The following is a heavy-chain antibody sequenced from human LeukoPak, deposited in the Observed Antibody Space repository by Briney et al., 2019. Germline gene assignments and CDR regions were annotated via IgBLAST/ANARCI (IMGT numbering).Heavy chain of an antibody. V-gene: IGHV3-23*01. CDR3: AKDNWNDHFFDY. Sequence: PGGSLRLSCAASGFTFSNYAMNWVRQAPGKGLEWISGISGSGGRTSYADSMKGRFTISRGNSKNTLYLQMNSLRAEDTAVYYCAKDNWNDHFFDYWGQGTLVTVSS. D-gene: IGHD1-1*01. J-gene: IGHJ4*02. CDR2: ISGSGGRT. CDR1: GFTFSNYA.